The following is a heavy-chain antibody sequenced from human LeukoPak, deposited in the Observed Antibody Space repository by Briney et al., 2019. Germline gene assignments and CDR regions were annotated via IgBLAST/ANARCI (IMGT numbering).Heavy chain of an antibody. V-gene: IGHV1-18*01. Sequence: ASVKASCKASGYTFTSYGISWVRQAPGQGLEWMGWISTYNGNTNYAQKLQGRVTMTTHTSTTTAYMELRSLRSDDTAVYYCARDQGYRYGYGDFDYWGQGTLVTVSS. D-gene: IGHD5-18*01. J-gene: IGHJ4*02. CDR2: ISTYNGNT. CDR1: GYTFTSYG. CDR3: ARDQGYRYGYGDFDY.